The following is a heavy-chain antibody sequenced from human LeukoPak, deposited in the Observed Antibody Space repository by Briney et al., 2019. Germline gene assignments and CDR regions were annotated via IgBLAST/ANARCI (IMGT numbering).Heavy chain of an antibody. CDR3: AKGGVITTSPRFGY. J-gene: IGHJ4*02. D-gene: IGHD3-22*01. CDR1: GFTFSSYA. CDR2: ISGSGGST. V-gene: IGHV3-23*01. Sequence: GGSLRLSCAAFGFTFSSYAMSWVRQAPGKGLEWVSAISGSGGSTYYADSVKGRFTISRDNSKNTLYLQMNSLRAEDTAVYYCAKGGVITTSPRFGYWGQGTLVTVSS.